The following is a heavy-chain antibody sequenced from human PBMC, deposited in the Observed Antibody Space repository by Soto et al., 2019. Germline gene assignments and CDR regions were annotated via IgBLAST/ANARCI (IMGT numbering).Heavy chain of an antibody. CDR1: GGTFSSYA. V-gene: IGHV1-69*13. Sequence: SVKVSCKASGGTFSSYAISWVRQAPGQGLEWMGGIIPIFGTANYAQKFQGRVTITADESTSTAYMELSSLRTEDTAVYYCARDSFDVEMATIFYYYYGMDVWGQGTTVTVSS. CDR3: ARDSFDVEMATIFYYYYGMDV. CDR2: IIPIFGTA. J-gene: IGHJ6*02. D-gene: IGHD5-12*01.